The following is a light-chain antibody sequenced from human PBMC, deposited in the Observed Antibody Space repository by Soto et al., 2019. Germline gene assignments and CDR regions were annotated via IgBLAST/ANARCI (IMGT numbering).Light chain of an antibody. Sequence: DIQMTQSPSTLSASVGDRVTITCRASQSVSSWLAWYQQKPGKAPNLLIYDASTLQSGVPSRFSGSGSGTEFTLTISSLQPDEIATYYCKQYTNYLYTFGQGTKLEI. CDR2: DAS. V-gene: IGKV1-5*01. CDR3: KQYTNYLYT. CDR1: QSVSSW. J-gene: IGKJ2*01.